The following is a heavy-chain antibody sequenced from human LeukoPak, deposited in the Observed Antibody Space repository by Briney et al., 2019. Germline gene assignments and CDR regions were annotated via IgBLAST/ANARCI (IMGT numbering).Heavy chain of an antibody. CDR3: ARAAAADGLDY. CDR1: GGSISSSSYY. Sequence: PSETLSLTCTVSGGSISSSSYYWGWIRQPAGKGLEWIGRIYTSGSTNYNPSLKSRVTMSVDTSKNQFSLKLSSVTAADTAVYYCARAAAADGLDYWGQGTLVTVSS. V-gene: IGHV4-61*02. J-gene: IGHJ4*02. CDR2: IYTSGST. D-gene: IGHD6-13*01.